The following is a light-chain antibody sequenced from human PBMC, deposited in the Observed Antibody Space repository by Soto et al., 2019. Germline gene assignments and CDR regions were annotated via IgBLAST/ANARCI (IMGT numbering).Light chain of an antibody. CDR1: SSDVGGYNY. V-gene: IGLV2-8*01. J-gene: IGLJ2*01. Sequence: QSVLTQPPSASGSPGQSVTISCTGTSSDVGGYNYVSWYQQHPGKAPNLMIYEVSKRPSGVPDRFSGSKSGNTASLTVSGLQAEDEADYYCSSYAGSNNLRVFGGGTKLTVL. CDR2: EVS. CDR3: SSYAGSNNLRV.